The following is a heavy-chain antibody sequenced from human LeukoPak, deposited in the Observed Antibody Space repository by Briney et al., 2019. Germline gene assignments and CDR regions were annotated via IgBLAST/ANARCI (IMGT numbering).Heavy chain of an antibody. CDR1: GGSFSGYY. Sequence: SETLSLTCAVYGGSFSGYYWSWIRQPPGKGLEWIGETNHSGSTNYNPSLKSRVTISVDTSKNQFSLKLSSVTAADTAVYYCARGEDIVVVPAAPLGYGMDVWGQGTTVTVSS. D-gene: IGHD2-2*01. CDR3: ARGEDIVVVPAAPLGYGMDV. J-gene: IGHJ6*02. V-gene: IGHV4-34*01. CDR2: TNHSGST.